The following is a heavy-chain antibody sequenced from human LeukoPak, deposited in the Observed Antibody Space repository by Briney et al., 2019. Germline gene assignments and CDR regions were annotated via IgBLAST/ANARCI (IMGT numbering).Heavy chain of an antibody. Sequence: GGSLRLSCAGSGFTFSIYAMNWVRQAPGKGLEWVSYNSSSSSAIYYADSVKGRFTISRDNSKNTVYLQMNSLSAEDTAVYYCAKDNGSPSLVVVLVATAPDYWGQGTLVTVSS. D-gene: IGHD2-15*01. CDR1: GFTFSIYA. V-gene: IGHV3-48*04. CDR2: NSSSSSAI. CDR3: AKDNGSPSLVVVLVATAPDY. J-gene: IGHJ4*02.